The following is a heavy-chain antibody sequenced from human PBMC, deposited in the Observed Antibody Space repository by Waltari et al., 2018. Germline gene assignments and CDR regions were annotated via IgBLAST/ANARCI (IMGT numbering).Heavy chain of an antibody. V-gene: IGHV4-59*11. CDR3: ARDSWERLPFAYDI. D-gene: IGHD1-26*01. CDR1: GGSISSHY. J-gene: IGHJ3*02. Sequence: QVQLQESGPGLVKPSETLSLTCTVSGGSISSHYWSWIRQPPGKGLEWIGYIYYSGSTNYNPSLKRRVTRSVDTSKNQFSLKLSCVTAADTAVYDCARDSWERLPFAYDIWGQGTMVTVSS. CDR2: IYYSGST.